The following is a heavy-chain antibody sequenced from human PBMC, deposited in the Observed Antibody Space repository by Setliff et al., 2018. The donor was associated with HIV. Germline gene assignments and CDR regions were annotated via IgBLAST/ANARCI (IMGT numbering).Heavy chain of an antibody. J-gene: IGHJ3*01. D-gene: IGHD1-26*01. CDR1: GFALNGYT. CDR2: IKNSDTI. CDR3: TKGPWDEPHAFNV. Sequence: LRLSCAASGFALNGYTMSWVCQAPGKGLEWVSAIKNSDTIYHADSVKGRFTASRDNSKNTVYLQMDSLRAEDTAVYFCTKGPWDEPHAFNVWGQGTVVTVSS. V-gene: IGHV3-23*05.